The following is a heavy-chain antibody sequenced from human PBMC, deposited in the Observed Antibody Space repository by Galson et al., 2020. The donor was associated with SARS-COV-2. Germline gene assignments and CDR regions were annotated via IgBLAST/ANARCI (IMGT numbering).Heavy chain of an antibody. CDR1: GFTFSSYS. D-gene: IGHD3-10*01. CDR2: ISSSSSYI. CDR3: ARVPHYYGSGSYPYGMDV. V-gene: IGHV3-21*01. J-gene: IGHJ6*02. Sequence: GESLKISCAASGFTFSSYSMNWVRQAPGKGLEWVSSISSSSSYIYYADSVKGRFTISRDNAKNSLYLQMNSLRAEDTAVYYCARVPHYYGSGSYPYGMDVWGQGTTVTVSS.